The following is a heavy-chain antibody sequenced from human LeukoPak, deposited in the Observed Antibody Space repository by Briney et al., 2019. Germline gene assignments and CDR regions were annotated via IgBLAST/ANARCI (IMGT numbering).Heavy chain of an antibody. D-gene: IGHD3-10*01. CDR1: GFIVSNNH. V-gene: IGHV3-66*01. J-gene: IGHJ4*02. CDR2: IYSGDTT. CDR3: ARERPGSRVLDY. Sequence: PGGSLRLSCAASGFIVSNNHINWIRQAPGKGLEWVSIIYSGDTTYYSDSVKGRFILSSDNSKNMLYLQMNSLRVEDTAVYYCARERPGSRVLDYCGQGTVVTVSS.